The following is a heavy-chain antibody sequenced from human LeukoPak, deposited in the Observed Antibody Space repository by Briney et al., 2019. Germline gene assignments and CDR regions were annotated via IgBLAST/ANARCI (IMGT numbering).Heavy chain of an antibody. CDR3: ARELRDLRWGTILDY. CDR1: GGSISSGGYY. J-gene: IGHJ4*02. D-gene: IGHD4-23*01. CDR2: IYYSGST. Sequence: SETLSLACTVSGGSISSGGYYWSWIRQHPGQGLEWIGYIYYSGSTYYNPSLKSRVTISVDTSKNQFSLKLSSVTAADTAVYYCARELRDLRWGTILDYWGQGTLVTVSS. V-gene: IGHV4-31*03.